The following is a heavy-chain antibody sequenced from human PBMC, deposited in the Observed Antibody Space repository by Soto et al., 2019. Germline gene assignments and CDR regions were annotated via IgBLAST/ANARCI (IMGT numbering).Heavy chain of an antibody. CDR2: ISGSGGST. J-gene: IGHJ5*02. CDR3: AKAPNYYGSGSYFYWFDP. CDR1: GFTFSSYA. V-gene: IGHV3-23*01. D-gene: IGHD3-10*01. Sequence: GGSLRLSCAASGFTFSSYAMSWVRQAPGKGLEWVSAISGSGGSTYYADSVKGRFTISRDNSKNTLYLQMNSLRAEDTAVYYCAKAPNYYGSGSYFYWFDPWGQGTLVTVSS.